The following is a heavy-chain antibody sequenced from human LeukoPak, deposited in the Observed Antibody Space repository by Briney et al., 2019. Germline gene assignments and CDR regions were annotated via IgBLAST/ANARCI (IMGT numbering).Heavy chain of an antibody. CDR1: GYTFTSHY. Sequence: ASVKVSCKASGYTFTSHYMHWVRQAPGQGLEWMGIINPSGSDTRYTQNLQGRVTMTRDTSTSTVYMELSSLRSEDTAVYYCVRASDQQSFDYWGQGTLVTVSS. V-gene: IGHV1-46*01. J-gene: IGHJ4*02. D-gene: IGHD6-13*01. CDR2: INPSGSDT. CDR3: VRASDQQSFDY.